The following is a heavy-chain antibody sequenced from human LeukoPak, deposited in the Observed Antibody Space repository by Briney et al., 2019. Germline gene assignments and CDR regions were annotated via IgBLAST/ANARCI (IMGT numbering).Heavy chain of an antibody. CDR1: GFTFSSYG. J-gene: IGHJ4*02. Sequence: GGSLRLSCAASGFTFSSYGMHWVRQAPGKGLEWVAVISYDGSSKYYADSVKGRFTISRDNSKNTLYLQMNSLRAEDTAVYYCATFEYSSYQSFDYWGQGTLVTVSS. V-gene: IGHV3-30*03. CDR3: ATFEYSSYQSFDY. CDR2: ISYDGSSK. D-gene: IGHD6-6*01.